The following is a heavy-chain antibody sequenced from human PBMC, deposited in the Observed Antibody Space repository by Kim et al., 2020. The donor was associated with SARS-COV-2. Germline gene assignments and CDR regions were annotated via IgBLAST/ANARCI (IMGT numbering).Heavy chain of an antibody. CDR1: GFTFSSYA. Sequence: GGSLRLSCAASGFTFSSYAMHWVRQAPGKGLEWVAVISYDGSNKYYADSVKGRFTISRDNSKNTLYLQMNSLRAEDTAVYYCARGKTSEQQLVQGYWGQG. CDR3: ARGKTSEQQLVQGY. CDR2: ISYDGSNK. D-gene: IGHD6-13*01. V-gene: IGHV3-30*04. J-gene: IGHJ4*02.